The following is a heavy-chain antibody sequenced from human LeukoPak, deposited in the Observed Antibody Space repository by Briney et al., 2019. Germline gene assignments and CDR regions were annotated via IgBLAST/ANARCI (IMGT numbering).Heavy chain of an antibody. Sequence: ASVKVSCKASGYTFTSYGISWVRQAPGQGLEWMGWISAYNGNTNYAQKFQGRVTMTRDMSTSTVYMELSSLRSEDTAVYYCARVRPTRWIAACTVDYCGQGTLVTVS. CDR2: ISAYNGNT. CDR3: ARVRPTRWIAACTVDY. J-gene: IGHJ4*02. CDR1: GYTFTSYG. V-gene: IGHV1-18*01. D-gene: IGHD6-13*01.